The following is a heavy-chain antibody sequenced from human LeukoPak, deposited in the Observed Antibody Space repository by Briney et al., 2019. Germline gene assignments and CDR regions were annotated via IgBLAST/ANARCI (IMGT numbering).Heavy chain of an antibody. Sequence: TGGSLRLSCAASGFTFTNYAMSWVRQAPGKGLEWVSTISGSGGSTYYADSVRGRFTISRDNSKNTLYLQMNSLRAEDTAVYYCAKSRDSSGYYAVPDYWGQGTLVTVSS. CDR1: GFTFTNYA. J-gene: IGHJ4*02. V-gene: IGHV3-23*01. CDR3: AKSRDSSGYYAVPDY. D-gene: IGHD3-22*01. CDR2: ISGSGGST.